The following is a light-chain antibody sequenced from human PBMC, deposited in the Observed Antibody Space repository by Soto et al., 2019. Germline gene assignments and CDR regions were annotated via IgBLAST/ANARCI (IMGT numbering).Light chain of an antibody. CDR3: QQYGSSPTIT. CDR2: DAS. CDR1: QSLNSSY. J-gene: IGKJ5*01. V-gene: IGKV3-20*01. Sequence: DIVLAPSPGTLSFSPGERATLSRRGSQSLNSSYLAWYQQKPGQAHRLTIYDASSRATGIPDRFSGSGSGTDFALTISRLEPEDSAVYYCQQYGSSPTITFGQGTRLEIK.